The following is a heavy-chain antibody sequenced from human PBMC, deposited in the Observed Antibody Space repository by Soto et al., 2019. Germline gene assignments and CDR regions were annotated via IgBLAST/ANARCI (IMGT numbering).Heavy chain of an antibody. Sequence: GGSLRLSCAASGFTFGVYNMQWVRQAPGKGPECVAVISYDGSDGYYADSVRGRFTISRDNSNNMLYLEMNSLRAEDTAVYYCARAHFSGSSWFNYYYYGMDVWGQGTTVTVSS. J-gene: IGHJ6*02. CDR3: ARAHFSGSSWFNYYYYGMDV. V-gene: IGHV3-30*03. CDR1: GFTFGVYN. D-gene: IGHD6-13*01. CDR2: ISYDGSDG.